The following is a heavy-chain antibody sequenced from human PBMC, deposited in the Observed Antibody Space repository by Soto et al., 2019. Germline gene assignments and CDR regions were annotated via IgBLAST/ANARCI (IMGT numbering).Heavy chain of an antibody. CDR3: ASEALFRMDV. CDR2: MNPNSGNT. Sequence: QVQLVQSGAEVKKPGASVKVSCKASGYTFTSYDINWVRQATGQGLEWMGWMNPNSGNTVYAQKFQDRVTMTRNTSIRTAYMELSSLRSEDTAVYYCASEALFRMDVWGQGTTVTVSS. J-gene: IGHJ6*02. CDR1: GYTFTSYD. D-gene: IGHD3-10*02. V-gene: IGHV1-8*01.